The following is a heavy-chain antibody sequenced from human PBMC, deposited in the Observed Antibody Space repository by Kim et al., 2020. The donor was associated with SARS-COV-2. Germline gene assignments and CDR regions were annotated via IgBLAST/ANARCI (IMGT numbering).Heavy chain of an antibody. CDR3: ARHGGATDSDAFDI. V-gene: IGHV5-51*01. D-gene: IGHD5-12*01. J-gene: IGHJ3*02. Sequence: SPSFQGQVTISADKSISTAYLQWSSLKASDTAMYYCARHGGATDSDAFDIWGQGTMVTVSS.